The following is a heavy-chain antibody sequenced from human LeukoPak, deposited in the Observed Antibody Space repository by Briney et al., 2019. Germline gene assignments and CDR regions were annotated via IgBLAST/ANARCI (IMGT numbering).Heavy chain of an antibody. CDR2: IYYSGST. V-gene: IGHV4-39*07. CDR3: ARDHTLDFWSGYYRGWFDP. CDR1: GGSISSSSYY. D-gene: IGHD3-3*01. Sequence: ETSETLSLTCTVSGGSISSSSYYWGWIRQPPGKGLEWIGSIYYSGSTYYNPSLKSRVTISVDTSKNQFSLKLSSVTAADTAVYYCARDHTLDFWSGYYRGWFDPWGQGTLVTVSS. J-gene: IGHJ5*02.